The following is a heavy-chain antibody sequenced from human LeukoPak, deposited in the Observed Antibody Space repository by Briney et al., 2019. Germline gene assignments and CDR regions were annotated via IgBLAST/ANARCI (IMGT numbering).Heavy chain of an antibody. CDR3: ARLMKGGTTYGFIDH. D-gene: IGHD1-7*01. CDR2: MFYSGIT. Sequence: SETLSLTCAVYGGSFSGYCWSWIRQPPGKGLEWIGKMFYSGITYYNPSLKSRVTISVDTSNNQFSLNLRSVTAADTAVYYCARLMKGGTTYGFIDHWGQGTLVSVSS. CDR1: GGSFSGYC. J-gene: IGHJ4*02. V-gene: IGHV4-34*12.